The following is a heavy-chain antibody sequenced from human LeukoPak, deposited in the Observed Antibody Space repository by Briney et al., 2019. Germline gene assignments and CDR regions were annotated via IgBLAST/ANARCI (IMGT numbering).Heavy chain of an antibody. D-gene: IGHD1-7*01. V-gene: IGHV3-23*01. CDR2: ISGSGGST. J-gene: IGHJ4*02. CDR1: GFTFSSYG. Sequence: PGGSLRLSCAASGFTFSSYGMSWVRQAPGKGLEWVSAISGSGGSTYCADSVKGRFTISRDNFNNTLYLQMKSLRAEDTAVYYCAKESRGTTGGAHFDYWGQGTLVTVSS. CDR3: AKESRGTTGGAHFDY.